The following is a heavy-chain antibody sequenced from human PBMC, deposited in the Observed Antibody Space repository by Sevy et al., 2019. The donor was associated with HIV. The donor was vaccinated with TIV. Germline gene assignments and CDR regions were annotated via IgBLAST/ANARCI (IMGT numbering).Heavy chain of an antibody. J-gene: IGHJ3*02. Sequence: SETLSLTCTVSGGSISSYYWSWIRQPAGKGLEWIGRIYISGSTNYNPSLKSRVTMSVDTSKNQFSLKLSSVTAADTTVYYCARDGNGYNYRDAFDIWGQGTMVTVSS. CDR1: GGSISSYY. CDR3: ARDGNGYNYRDAFDI. CDR2: IYISGST. V-gene: IGHV4-4*07. D-gene: IGHD5-12*01.